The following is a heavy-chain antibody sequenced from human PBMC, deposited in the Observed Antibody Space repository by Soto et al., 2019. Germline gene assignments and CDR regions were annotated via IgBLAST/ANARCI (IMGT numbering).Heavy chain of an antibody. V-gene: IGHV2-70*01. CDR1: GFSLSTSGMC. J-gene: IGHJ5*02. CDR2: IDWDDDK. Sequence: ESGPTLVNPTQTLTLTCTFSGFSLSTSGMCVSWIRQAPGKALEWLALIDWDDDKYYSTSLETRLTISKDTSKNQVVLTLTNMDPVDTATYYCARMGITGTTRWFDPWGQGTLVTVSS. CDR3: ARMGITGTTRWFDP. D-gene: IGHD1-7*01.